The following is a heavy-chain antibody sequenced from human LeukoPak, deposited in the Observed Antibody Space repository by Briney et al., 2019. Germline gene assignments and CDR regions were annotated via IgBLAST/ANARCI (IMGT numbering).Heavy chain of an antibody. D-gene: IGHD3-10*01. Sequence: GGSLRLSCAASGFTFSSYGMNWVRQAPGKGLEWISGISPSGGGTYYADFVKGRFTISRDDSKNTLYLQMNSLRGDDTAVYYCARVGGHWGQGTLVTVSS. J-gene: IGHJ4*02. CDR2: ISPSGGGT. V-gene: IGHV3-23*01. CDR1: GFTFSSYG. CDR3: ARVGGH.